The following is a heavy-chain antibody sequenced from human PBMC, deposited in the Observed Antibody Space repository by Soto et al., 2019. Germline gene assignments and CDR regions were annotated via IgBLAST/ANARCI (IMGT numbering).Heavy chain of an antibody. Sequence: QVQLVQSGAEVKKPGASVKVSCKASGYTFTSYAMHWVRQAPGQRLEWMGWINAGNGNTKYSQKFQGRVTITRDTSASTAYMELSSLRSEDTAVYYCARTGRDDFWSGYYTVQVYYGMDVWGQGTTVTVSS. J-gene: IGHJ6*02. CDR3: ARTGRDDFWSGYYTVQVYYGMDV. V-gene: IGHV1-3*01. CDR2: INAGNGNT. CDR1: GYTFTSYA. D-gene: IGHD3-3*01.